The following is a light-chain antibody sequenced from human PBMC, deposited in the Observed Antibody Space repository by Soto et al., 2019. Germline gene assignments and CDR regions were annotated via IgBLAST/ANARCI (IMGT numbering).Light chain of an antibody. Sequence: QSVLTQPASGSGSPGQSITISCTGTSSDVGAFNYVSWYQQHPGKAPKLMIFDVSNRPSGVSNRFSGSKSGNTASLTISGLQAEDEADYYCNSYTSTNSYVFGTGTKVTVL. V-gene: IGLV2-14*01. CDR2: DVS. CDR1: SSDVGAFNY. J-gene: IGLJ1*01. CDR3: NSYTSTNSYV.